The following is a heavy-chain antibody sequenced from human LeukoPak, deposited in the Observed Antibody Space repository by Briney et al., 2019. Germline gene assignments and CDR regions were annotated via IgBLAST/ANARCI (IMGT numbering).Heavy chain of an antibody. CDR3: TRTSGGSTEMATITDPLDY. J-gene: IGHJ4*02. CDR2: IRSKANSYAT. V-gene: IGHV3-73*01. D-gene: IGHD5-24*01. CDR1: GFTFSGSA. Sequence: GGSLRLSCAASGFTFSGSAMHWVRQASGKGLEWVGRIRSKANSYATAYAASVKGRFTISRDDSKNTAYLQMNSLKTEDTAVYYCTRTSGGSTEMATITDPLDYWGQGTLVTVSS.